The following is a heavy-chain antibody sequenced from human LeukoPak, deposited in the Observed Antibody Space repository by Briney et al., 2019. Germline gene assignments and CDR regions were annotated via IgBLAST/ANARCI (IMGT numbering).Heavy chain of an antibody. CDR3: ARDYRPWDSSGYFV. D-gene: IGHD3-22*01. Sequence: PGGSLRLSCAASGFTFSSYAMHWVRQAPGKGLEWVAVISYDGSNKYYADSVKGRFTISRDNSKNTLYLQMNSLRAEDTAVYYCARDYRPWDSSGYFVWGQGTLVTVSS. V-gene: IGHV3-30*04. CDR2: ISYDGSNK. J-gene: IGHJ4*02. CDR1: GFTFSSYA.